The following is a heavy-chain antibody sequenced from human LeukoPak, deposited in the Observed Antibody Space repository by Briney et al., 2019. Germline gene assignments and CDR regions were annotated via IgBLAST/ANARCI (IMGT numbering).Heavy chain of an antibody. CDR1: GYTFTSYA. V-gene: IGHV1-69*06. CDR2: IIPIFGTA. D-gene: IGHD1-26*01. Sequence: SVKVSCKASGYTFTSYAMNWVRQAPGQGLEWMGGIIPIFGTANYAQKFQGRVTITADKSTSTAYMELSSLRSEDTAVYYCARSGRGTYYYFDLWGQGTLVTVSS. J-gene: IGHJ4*02. CDR3: ARSGRGTYYYFDL.